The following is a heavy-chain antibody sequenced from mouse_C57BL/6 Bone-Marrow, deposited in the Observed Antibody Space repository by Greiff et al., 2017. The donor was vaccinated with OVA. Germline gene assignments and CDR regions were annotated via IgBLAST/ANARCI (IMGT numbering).Heavy chain of an antibody. CDR2: INPYNGGT. V-gene: IGHV1-19*01. J-gene: IGHJ3*01. D-gene: IGHD2-3*01. CDR1: GYTFSDYY. CDR3: ARDGYPPFAY. Sequence: EVQLQQSGPVLVKPGASVKMSCQASGYTFSDYYMNWVKQSHGKSLEWIGVINPYNGGTSYNQKFKGKATLTVDKSSSTAYMELNSLTSEDSAVYYCARDGYPPFAYWGQGTLVTVSA.